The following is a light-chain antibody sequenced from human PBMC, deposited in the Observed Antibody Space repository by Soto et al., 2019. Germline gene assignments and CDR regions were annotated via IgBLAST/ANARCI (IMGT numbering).Light chain of an antibody. CDR2: GAS. Sequence: ALTQSPGTLSSSPGERATLSCRASQAVSSNYLAWYQQKPGQAPRLLISGASGRATGVPDRFSGSGSGTEFTLTIDRLESEDFAVYFCQQYGDLPWTFDQGTKVEI. CDR1: QAVSSNY. J-gene: IGKJ1*01. V-gene: IGKV3-20*01. CDR3: QQYGDLPWT.